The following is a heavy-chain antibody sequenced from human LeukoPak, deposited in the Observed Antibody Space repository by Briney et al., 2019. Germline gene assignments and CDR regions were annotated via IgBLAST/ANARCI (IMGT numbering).Heavy chain of an antibody. V-gene: IGHV3-53*04. D-gene: IGHD3-16*01. J-gene: IGHJ4*02. CDR3: VRVGDEVAYTRGYLDY. Sequence: GGSLRLSCAASGCTVSSHEMSWVRQAPGKGLEWESVIYMGGNTFYLDSVTGRFTISRHTSKNTLYLQMNSLIPEDAAVYYCVRVGDEVAYTRGYLDYWGQGTLVTVSS. CDR1: GCTVSSHE. CDR2: IYMGGNT.